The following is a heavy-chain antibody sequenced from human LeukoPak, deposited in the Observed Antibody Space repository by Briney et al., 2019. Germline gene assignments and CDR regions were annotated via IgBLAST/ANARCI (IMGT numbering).Heavy chain of an antibody. V-gene: IGHV1-69*13. CDR2: IIPIFGTA. Sequence: GASVKVSCKASGGTFSSYAISWVRQAPGQGLEWMGGIIPIFGTANYAQKFQGRVTITADESTSTAYMELSSLRSEDTAVYYCARGENYYDSSGYHKNFDYWGQGTLVTVSS. D-gene: IGHD3-22*01. CDR1: GGTFSSYA. CDR3: ARGENYYDSSGYHKNFDY. J-gene: IGHJ4*02.